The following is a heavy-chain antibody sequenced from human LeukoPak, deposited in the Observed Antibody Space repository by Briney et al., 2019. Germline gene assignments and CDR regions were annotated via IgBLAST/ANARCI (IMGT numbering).Heavy chain of an antibody. CDR2: IYHSGST. V-gene: IGHV4-30-2*01. D-gene: IGHD5-18*01. J-gene: IGHJ3*02. CDR1: GGSISSGGYS. Sequence: SQTLSLTCAVSGGSISSGGYSWSWIRQPPGKGLEWIGYIYHSGSTYYNPSLKSRVTISVDRSKNQFSLKLSSVTAADTAVYYCARNLIRGYLGFEYAFDIWGQGTMVTVSS. CDR3: ARNLIRGYLGFEYAFDI.